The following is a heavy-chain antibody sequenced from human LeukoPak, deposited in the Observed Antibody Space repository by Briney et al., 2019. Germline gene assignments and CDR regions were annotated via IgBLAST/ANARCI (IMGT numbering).Heavy chain of an antibody. CDR1: GYSFTSYW. CDR2: IYPGDSDS. D-gene: IGHD3-10*01. Sequence: GESLKISCRGSGYSFTSYWVGRVRQMPGKGLEWMGVIYPGDSDSRYRPSFQGQVTISADKSISTAYLQWSSLKASDTAMYYCVRLNSGGFDYWGQGTLVTVSS. CDR3: VRLNSGGFDY. V-gene: IGHV5-51*01. J-gene: IGHJ4*02.